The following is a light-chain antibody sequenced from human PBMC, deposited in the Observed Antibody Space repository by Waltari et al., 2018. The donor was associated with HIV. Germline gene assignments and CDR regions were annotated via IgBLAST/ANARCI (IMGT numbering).Light chain of an antibody. CDR1: QSVSSS. CDR3: QQYSNWPLWT. Sequence: EIVMTQSPATLSVSPGESATLSCRASQSVSSSLAWYQLKPGQAPRFLIYGASSRATGVPARFGGSGSGTEFTLTISSLQSEDFAVYYCQQYSNWPLWTFGQGTKVEIK. V-gene: IGKV3-15*01. CDR2: GAS. J-gene: IGKJ1*01.